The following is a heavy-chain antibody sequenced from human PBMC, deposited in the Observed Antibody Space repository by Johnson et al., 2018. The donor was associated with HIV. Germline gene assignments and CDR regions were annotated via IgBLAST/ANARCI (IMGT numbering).Heavy chain of an antibody. Sequence: QVLLVESGGGVVQPGRSQRLSCVASGFTFSNYDMDWVRQAPGKGLEWVVSISYDGSNKYYADSVKGRFTISRDNSNNTLDLQMNSLRTEDTGVYYCAKAFCPGCDAFEIWGQGTLVTVSS. CDR3: AKAFCPGCDAFEI. V-gene: IGHV3-30*18. J-gene: IGHJ3*02. D-gene: IGHD3-3*02. CDR1: GFTFSNYD. CDR2: ISYDGSNK.